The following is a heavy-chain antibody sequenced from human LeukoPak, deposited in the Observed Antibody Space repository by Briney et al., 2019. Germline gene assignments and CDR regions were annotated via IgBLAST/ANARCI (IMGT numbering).Heavy chain of an antibody. V-gene: IGHV4-39*07. CDR1: GGSISSSSYY. D-gene: IGHD6-13*01. CDR2: IYYSGST. CDR3: ARDRYSSSWFLPVY. J-gene: IGHJ4*02. Sequence: SETLSLTCTVSGGSISSSSYYWGWIRQPPGKALEWIGSIYYSGSTYYNPSLKSRVTISVDTSKNQFSLKLSSVTAADTAVYYCARDRYSSSWFLPVYWGQGTLVTVSS.